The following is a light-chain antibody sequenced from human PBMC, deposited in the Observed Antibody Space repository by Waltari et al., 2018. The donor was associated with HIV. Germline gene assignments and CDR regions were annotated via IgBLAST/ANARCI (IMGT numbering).Light chain of an antibody. V-gene: IGLV1-44*01. J-gene: IGLJ3*02. CDR3: GTWDADLDGPV. Sequence: QPVLPQPHSASGTPGQTIRISCSGSRPNVTSNNVYWYQPLPPTAPKLIIYNTDQRPAGVPARFAAAKAGTSASLAISGLQPGDEGLYYCGTWDADLDGPVFGGGTKVTVL. CDR2: NTD. CDR1: RPNVTSNN.